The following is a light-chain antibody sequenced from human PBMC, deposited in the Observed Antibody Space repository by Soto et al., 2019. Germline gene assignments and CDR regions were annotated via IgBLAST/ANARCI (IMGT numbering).Light chain of an antibody. J-gene: IGKJ1*01. Sequence: EIVLTQSPGTLSMSPGERATLSCRASQSISSNYLAWYQQKPGQAPRLLIYGASSRATGIPDSFSGSGSGTDFTLTISSLEAEDFAVYYCQQSGSSPRTFGQGTKVEFQ. CDR2: GAS. CDR3: QQSGSSPRT. CDR1: QSISSNY. V-gene: IGKV3-20*01.